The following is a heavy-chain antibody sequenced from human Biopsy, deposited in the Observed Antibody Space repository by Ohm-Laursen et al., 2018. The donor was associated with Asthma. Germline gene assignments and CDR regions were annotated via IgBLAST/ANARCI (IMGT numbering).Heavy chain of an antibody. V-gene: IGHV3-30*03. CDR1: GFSFSNFA. CDR2: ISYDGRNK. J-gene: IGHJ6*02. Sequence: SLRLSCAASGFSFSNFAIYWVRQAPGKGLEWVAVISYDGRNKYYGDSVKGRFTISRDNSKNTVYLQMISLSVEDTSVYYCARGAYYDFWSGYSRPILGYYSMDVWGHGTTVTVPS. D-gene: IGHD3-3*01. CDR3: ARGAYYDFWSGYSRPILGYYSMDV.